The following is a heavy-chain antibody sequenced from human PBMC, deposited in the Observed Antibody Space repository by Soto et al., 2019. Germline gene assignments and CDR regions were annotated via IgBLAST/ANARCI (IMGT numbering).Heavy chain of an antibody. V-gene: IGHV1-69*01. CDR1: GGTFNNYA. Sequence: QVLLVQSGPEVKKPGSSVKVSCKASGGTFNNYAINWVRQAPGKGLEWMGGIIPTFGTGNHAQKVQGRVTITADESTTTAYMELNSLRSEDTARYYCASFDGTLVRGGRSSPYEMDVWGQGTTVIVSS. D-gene: IGHD3-10*01. J-gene: IGHJ6*02. CDR2: IIPTFGTG. CDR3: ASFDGTLVRGGRSSPYEMDV.